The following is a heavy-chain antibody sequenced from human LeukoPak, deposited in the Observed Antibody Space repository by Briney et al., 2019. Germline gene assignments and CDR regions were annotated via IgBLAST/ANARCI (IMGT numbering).Heavy chain of an antibody. CDR3: ARDFGSDWYFDL. Sequence: GGSLRLSCAASAFTFSSYSMNWVRQAPGKGLEWVSSNSSSGSYIYYADSVKGRFTISRDNAKNSLYLQMNSLRAEDTAVYYCARDFGSDWYFDLWGRGTLVTVSS. CDR1: AFTFSSYS. J-gene: IGHJ2*01. CDR2: NSSSGSYI. V-gene: IGHV3-21*01. D-gene: IGHD3-10*01.